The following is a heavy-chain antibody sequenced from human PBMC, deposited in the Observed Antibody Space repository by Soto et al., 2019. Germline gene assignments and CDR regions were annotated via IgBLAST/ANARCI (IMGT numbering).Heavy chain of an antibody. CDR3: ARGRSGSH. D-gene: IGHD6-19*01. CDR2: INHSGST. CDR1: GGSFSGYY. J-gene: IGHJ4*02. Sequence: SETLSLTCAVYGGSFSGYYWSWIRQPPGKGLEWIGEINHSGSTNYNPSLKSRVTISVDTSKNQFSLKLSSVTAADTAVYYCARGRSGSHWGQGTLVTVSS. V-gene: IGHV4-34*01.